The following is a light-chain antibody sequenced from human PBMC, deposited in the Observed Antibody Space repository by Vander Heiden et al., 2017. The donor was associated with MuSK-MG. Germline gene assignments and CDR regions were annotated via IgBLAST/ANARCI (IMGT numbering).Light chain of an antibody. CDR1: HVIGRD. CDR2: GAS. Sequence: TVMTQSPSTLSVSPGEGATLSCRASHVIGRDLAWYQQRPGQSPRLLIYGASTRATGIPARFSGSGSGTEFTLTISSLQSEDFAVYFCQHDGNWPTFGQGTKVEIK. V-gene: IGKV3-15*01. CDR3: QHDGNWPT. J-gene: IGKJ1*01.